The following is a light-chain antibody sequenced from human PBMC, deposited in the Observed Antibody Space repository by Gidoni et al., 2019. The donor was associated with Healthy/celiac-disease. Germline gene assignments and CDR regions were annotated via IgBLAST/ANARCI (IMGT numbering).Light chain of an antibody. V-gene: IGLV3-19*01. Sequence: SSELTQDPAVSVALGQTVRITCQGDSLRSYYASWYQQKPGQAPVLGIYGKNNRPSGIPDRFSGSSSGNTASLTITGAQAEDEADYYCNSRDSSAVVFGGGTKLTVL. J-gene: IGLJ2*01. CDR3: NSRDSSAVV. CDR2: GKN. CDR1: SLRSYY.